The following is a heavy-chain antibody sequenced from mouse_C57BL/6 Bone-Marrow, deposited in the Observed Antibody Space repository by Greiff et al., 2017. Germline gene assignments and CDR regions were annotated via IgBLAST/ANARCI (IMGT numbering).Heavy chain of an antibody. Sequence: EVKLMESGGGLVKPGGSLKLSCAASGFTFSDYGMHWVRQAPEKGLEWVAYISSGSSSIYYADTVKGRFTISRDNAKNTLFLQMTSLRSEDTAMYYCAREADYDKGGHYYAMDYWGQGTSVTVSS. D-gene: IGHD2-4*01. CDR3: AREADYDKGGHYYAMDY. CDR1: GFTFSDYG. V-gene: IGHV5-17*01. CDR2: ISSGSSSI. J-gene: IGHJ4*01.